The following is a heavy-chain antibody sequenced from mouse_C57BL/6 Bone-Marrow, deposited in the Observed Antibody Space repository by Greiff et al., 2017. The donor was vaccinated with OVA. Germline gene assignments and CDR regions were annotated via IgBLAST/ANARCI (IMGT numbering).Heavy chain of an antibody. Sequence: EVQLQESGPGLVKPSQSLSLTCSVTGYSITSGYYWNWIRQFPGNKLEWMGYISYDGSNNYNPSLKNPISITRDTSKNQFFLKLNSVTTEDTATYYCAKGGGYDVYYAMDYWGQGTSVTVSS. CDR3: AKGGGYDVYYAMDY. J-gene: IGHJ4*01. CDR1: GYSITSGYY. CDR2: ISYDGSN. V-gene: IGHV3-6*01. D-gene: IGHD2-2*01.